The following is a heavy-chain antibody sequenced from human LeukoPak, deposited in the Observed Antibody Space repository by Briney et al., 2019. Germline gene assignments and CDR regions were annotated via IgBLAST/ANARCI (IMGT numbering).Heavy chain of an antibody. V-gene: IGHV3-9*01. CDR1: GFTFDDYA. J-gene: IGHJ3*02. CDR2: ISWNSGSI. D-gene: IGHD6-19*01. Sequence: GRSLRLSCAASGFTFDDYAMHWVRHAPGKGLEWVSGISWNSGSIGYADSVKGRFTISRDNAKNSLYLQMNSLRAEDTALYYCAKDSGWSPDAFDIWGQGTMVTVSS. CDR3: AKDSGWSPDAFDI.